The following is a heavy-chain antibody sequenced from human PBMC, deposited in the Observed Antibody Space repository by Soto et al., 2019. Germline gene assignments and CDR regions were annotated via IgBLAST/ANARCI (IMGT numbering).Heavy chain of an antibody. CDR3: AREGPSTWANWFDP. Sequence: GGSLRLCCAASGFTFSSYSMNWVRQAPGKGLEWVSSISSSSSYIYYADSVKGRFTISGDNAKNSLYLQMNSLRAEDTAVYYCAREGPSTWANWFDPWGQGTLVTVSS. CDR1: GFTFSSYS. D-gene: IGHD1-26*01. V-gene: IGHV3-21*01. J-gene: IGHJ5*02. CDR2: ISSSSSYI.